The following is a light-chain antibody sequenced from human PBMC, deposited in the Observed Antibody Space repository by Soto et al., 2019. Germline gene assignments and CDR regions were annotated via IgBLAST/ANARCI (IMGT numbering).Light chain of an antibody. CDR1: QSISSW. J-gene: IGKJ4*01. V-gene: IGKV1-5*01. CDR2: GAS. Sequence: DIQMTQSPSTLSASVGDRVTITCRASQSISSWLAWYQQKPGKAPKLLIYGASSLESGVPSRFSGSGSGTEFTLTISSLQPDDFATYYCQQYNHYSGLTVXGGTKVDIK. CDR3: QQYNHYSGLT.